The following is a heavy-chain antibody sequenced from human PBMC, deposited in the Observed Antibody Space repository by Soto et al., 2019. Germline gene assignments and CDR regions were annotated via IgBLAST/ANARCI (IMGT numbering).Heavy chain of an antibody. Sequence: ASVKVSCKASGYTFTGYYMHWVRQAPGQGLEWMGWINPNSGGTNYAQKFQGWVTMTRDTSISTAYMELSRLRSDDTAVYYCARDGSSLSPNQADYYYYYMDVWGKGTTVIVSS. CDR3: ARDGSSLSPNQADYYYYYMDV. CDR2: INPNSGGT. J-gene: IGHJ6*03. D-gene: IGHD2-15*01. V-gene: IGHV1-2*04. CDR1: GYTFTGYY.